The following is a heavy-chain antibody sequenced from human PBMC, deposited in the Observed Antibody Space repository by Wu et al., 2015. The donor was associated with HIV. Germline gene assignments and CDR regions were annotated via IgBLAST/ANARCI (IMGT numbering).Heavy chain of an antibody. J-gene: IGHJ4*02. V-gene: IGHV1-18*01. D-gene: IGHD2-2*01. CDR1: GYTFTSYS. Sequence: QVELVQSGAEVKKSGASMKVSCKTSGYTFTSYSISWVRQAPGHGLEWMGWISPYNGNTNYAQKFQGRVTMTTDTSTRTAYMELRSLKSDDTAVYYCARLGPPCSTATCYYNFDYWGLGNAGHRLL. CDR2: ISPYNGNT. CDR3: ARLGPPCSTATCYYNFDY.